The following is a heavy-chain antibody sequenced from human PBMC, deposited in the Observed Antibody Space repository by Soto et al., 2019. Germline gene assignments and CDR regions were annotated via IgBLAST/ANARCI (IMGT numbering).Heavy chain of an antibody. V-gene: IGHV4-39*01. Sequence: SETLCLTCNVSGVSISSTSYNWGRIRQPPGKGLEWSGTLDYSGTAHYNPSLKSRSNISADPSKNQVSLTLTSVTAADTAVYYCARQGSYWGQGALVTVS. CDR3: ARQGSY. CDR1: GVSISSTSYN. CDR2: LDYSGTA. J-gene: IGHJ4*02.